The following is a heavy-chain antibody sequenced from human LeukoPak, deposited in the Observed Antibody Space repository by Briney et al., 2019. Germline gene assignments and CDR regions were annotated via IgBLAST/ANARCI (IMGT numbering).Heavy chain of an antibody. Sequence: SETLSLTCTVSGGSISIGGYYWGWIRQPPGKGLEWIGNIPYGGSPYYNPSLKSRITISDDTSKNQFSLKLYSVTAADTAVYYCARRSGSGDSRRPFDYWGQGTLVTVSS. CDR2: IPYGGSP. D-gene: IGHD4-17*01. J-gene: IGHJ4*02. V-gene: IGHV4-39*01. CDR3: ARRSGSGDSRRPFDY. CDR1: GGSISIGGYY.